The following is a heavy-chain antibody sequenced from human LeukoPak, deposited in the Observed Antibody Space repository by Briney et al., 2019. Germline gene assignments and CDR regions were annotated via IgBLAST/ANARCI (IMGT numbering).Heavy chain of an antibody. V-gene: IGHV1-2*02. Sequence: ASVKVSCKASGYTFTGYYMHWVRQAPGQGLEWMGWINPNSGGTNYAQKFQGRVTMTRNTSISTAYMELSSLRSEDTAVYYCARGRSGSFDYWGQGTLVTVSS. D-gene: IGHD3-3*01. CDR1: GYTFTGYY. J-gene: IGHJ4*02. CDR2: INPNSGGT. CDR3: ARGRSGSFDY.